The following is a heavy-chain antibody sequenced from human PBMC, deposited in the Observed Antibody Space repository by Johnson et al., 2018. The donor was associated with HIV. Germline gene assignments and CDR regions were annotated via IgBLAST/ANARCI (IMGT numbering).Heavy chain of an antibody. V-gene: IGHV3-74*02. CDR1: GFTFSSYW. Sequence: MLLVESGGGLIQPGGSLRLSCAASGFTFSSYWMHWVRQAPGKGLVWVSRINSDGSSTSYADSVKGRFTISRDNAKNTLYLQMDRLGAEDTAVYYCARVQLLADDVFNIWGQGTMVTVSS. J-gene: IGHJ3*02. CDR2: INSDGSST. D-gene: IGHD3-10*01. CDR3: ARVQLLADDVFNI.